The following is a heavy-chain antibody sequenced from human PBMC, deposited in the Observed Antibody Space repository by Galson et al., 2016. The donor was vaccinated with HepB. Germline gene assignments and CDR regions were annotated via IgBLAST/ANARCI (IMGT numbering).Heavy chain of an antibody. CDR2: ISSNGDFI. Sequence: SLRLSCAASGFTFSNYVMHWVRQAPGQGLEWLSSISSNGDFISYADSVKGRFTISRDNADNSLFLHMSSLRAEDTAIYYCARDNSHCGRTSCIPTYRYFDLWGRGTLVTVSS. V-gene: IGHV3-21*01. D-gene: IGHD2-2*01. CDR3: ARDNSHCGRTSCIPTYRYFDL. J-gene: IGHJ2*01. CDR1: GFTFSNYV.